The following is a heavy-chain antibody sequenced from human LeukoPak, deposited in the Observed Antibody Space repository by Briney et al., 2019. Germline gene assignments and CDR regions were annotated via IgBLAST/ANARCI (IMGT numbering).Heavy chain of an antibody. CDR3: AKDWNYEEVTD. V-gene: IGHV3-30*18. CDR2: ISYDGSNA. Sequence: GGSLRLSCAASGFTFSTYGMHWVRQPPGKGLEWMAVISYDGSNAYYADFVKGRFTISRDNSKNTLYLQMNNLRPEDTAVYYCAKDWNYEEVTDWGQGTLVTVSS. J-gene: IGHJ4*02. CDR1: GFTFSTYG. D-gene: IGHD1-7*01.